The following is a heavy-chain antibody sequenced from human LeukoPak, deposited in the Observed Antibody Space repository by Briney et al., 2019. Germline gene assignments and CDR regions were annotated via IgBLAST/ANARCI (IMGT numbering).Heavy chain of an antibody. Sequence: SQTLSLTCTVSDNSINSGGYYWSWIRQRPGRGLEWIGYIYYSGTTSYNPSLRSRVTISVDTSKNQFALKLFSVTAADTAVYYCARGQSPLDAFDIWGQGTMVTVSS. CDR1: DNSINSGGYY. V-gene: IGHV4-31*03. J-gene: IGHJ3*02. CDR3: ARGQSPLDAFDI. CDR2: IYYSGTT.